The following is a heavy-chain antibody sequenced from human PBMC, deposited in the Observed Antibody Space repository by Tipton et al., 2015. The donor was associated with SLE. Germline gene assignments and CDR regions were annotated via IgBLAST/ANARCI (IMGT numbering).Heavy chain of an antibody. Sequence: QSGAEVKKPGSSVKVSCKASGGTFSSYAISWVRQAPGQGLEWMGGIIPIFGTANYAQKFQGRVTITADESTSTAYMELSSLRSEGTAVYYCARDHHCTNGVCQGFDPWGQGTLVTVSS. J-gene: IGHJ5*02. D-gene: IGHD2-8*01. CDR3: ARDHHCTNGVCQGFDP. V-gene: IGHV1-69*01. CDR1: GGTFSSYA. CDR2: IIPIFGTA.